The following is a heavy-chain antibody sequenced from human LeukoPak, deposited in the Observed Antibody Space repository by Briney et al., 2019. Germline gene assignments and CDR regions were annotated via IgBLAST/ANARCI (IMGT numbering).Heavy chain of an antibody. Sequence: SSETLSLTCTVSGGSISSYSWSWIRQPPGKRLEWIGYVYYSGNTNYNPSLQSRVTISVDTSQNQFSLKLTSVTAADTAVYYCARASRGHDYWGQGTLVTVSS. CDR1: GGSISSYS. CDR3: ARASRGHDY. V-gene: IGHV4-59*01. CDR2: VYYSGNT. J-gene: IGHJ4*02. D-gene: IGHD3-10*01.